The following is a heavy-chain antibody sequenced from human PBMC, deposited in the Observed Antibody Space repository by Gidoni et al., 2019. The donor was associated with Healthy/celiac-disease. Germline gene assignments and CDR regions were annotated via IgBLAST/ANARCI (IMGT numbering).Heavy chain of an antibody. CDR3: ARDRGAWYYDFWSGYYTGLNWFDP. J-gene: IGHJ5*02. D-gene: IGHD3-3*01. V-gene: IGHV3-13*05. CDR2: IGTAGDP. Sequence: EVQLVESGGGLVQPGGSLRLSCAASGFTFSSYDMHWVRQATGKGLEWVSAIGTAGDPYYPGSVKGRFTISRENAKNSLYLQMNSLRAGDTAVYYCARDRGAWYYDFWSGYYTGLNWFDPWGQGTLVTVSS. CDR1: GFTFSSYD.